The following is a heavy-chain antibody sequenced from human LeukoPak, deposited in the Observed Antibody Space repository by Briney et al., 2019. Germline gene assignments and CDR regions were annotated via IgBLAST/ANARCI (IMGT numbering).Heavy chain of an antibody. CDR3: AREPGFDSSGYLNWFDP. D-gene: IGHD3-22*01. CDR2: ISYSGST. J-gene: IGHJ5*02. V-gene: IGHV4-59*01. Sequence: SETLSLTCTVSGGSISSYYWSWIRQPPGKGLEWIACISYSGSTNYNPSLKGRVTISVDTSKKQLSLKWSSVTAADTAVYYCAREPGFDSSGYLNWFDPWGQGTLVTVSS. CDR1: GGSISSYY.